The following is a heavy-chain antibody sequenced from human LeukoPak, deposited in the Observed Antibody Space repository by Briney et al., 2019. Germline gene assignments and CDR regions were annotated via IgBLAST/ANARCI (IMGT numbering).Heavy chain of an antibody. D-gene: IGHD3-22*01. J-gene: IGHJ4*02. CDR3: ASADSFDY. CDR2: IYSGGST. V-gene: IGHV3-66*01. Sequence: GGSLRLSCAASGFTVSSNYMSWVRQAPGKGLEWVSVIYSGGSTYYADSVKGRFTTSRDNSKNTLYLQINSLKAEDTAVYYCASADSFDYWGQGTLVTVSS. CDR1: GFTVSSNY.